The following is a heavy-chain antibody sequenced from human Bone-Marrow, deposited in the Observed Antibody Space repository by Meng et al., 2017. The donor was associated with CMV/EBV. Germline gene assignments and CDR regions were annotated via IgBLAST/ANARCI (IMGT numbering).Heavy chain of an antibody. Sequence: ASVKVSCKASGYTFTGYYMHWVRQAPGQGLEWMGWINPNSGGTNYAQKFQGRVTMTRDTSISTAYMELSRLRSDDTAVYYCATLRIVGATIYWYFDLWGRGTLVTVSS. CDR1: GYTFTGYY. CDR2: INPNSGGT. D-gene: IGHD1-26*01. V-gene: IGHV1-2*02. J-gene: IGHJ2*01. CDR3: ATLRIVGATIYWYFDL.